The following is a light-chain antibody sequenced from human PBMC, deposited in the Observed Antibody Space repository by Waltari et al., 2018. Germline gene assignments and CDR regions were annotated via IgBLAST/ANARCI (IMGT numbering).Light chain of an antibody. V-gene: IGKV2-30*02. J-gene: IGKJ1*01. CDR3: MQGSYWPWT. CDR2: KLS. CDR1: QILLHSDGYTS. Sequence: VVLTQSPLSLPFTLGQPASIPCRSSQILLHSDGYTSLNLFQQRPGQSPSRLIHKLSNRDSGVPDRFSGSGSGTEFTLKISRVEAEDVGVYYCMQGSYWPWTFGQGTKVEIK.